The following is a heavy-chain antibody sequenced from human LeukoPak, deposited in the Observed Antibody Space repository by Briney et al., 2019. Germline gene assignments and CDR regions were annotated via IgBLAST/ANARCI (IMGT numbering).Heavy chain of an antibody. J-gene: IGHJ4*02. CDR2: IVVGSGNT. CDR1: GFTFTSSA. D-gene: IGHD5-18*01. V-gene: IGHV1-58*02. CDR3: AAGGGTGDTAMVMGFH. Sequence: SVKVSCKASGFTFTSSAMQWVRQARGQRLEWIGWIVVGSGNTNYAQKFQERVTITRDMSTSTAYMELSSLRSEDTAVYYCAAGGGTGDTAMVMGFHWGQGTLVTVSS.